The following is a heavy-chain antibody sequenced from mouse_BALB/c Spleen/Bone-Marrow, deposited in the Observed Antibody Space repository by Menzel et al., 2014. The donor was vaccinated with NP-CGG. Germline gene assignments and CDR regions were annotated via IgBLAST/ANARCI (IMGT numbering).Heavy chain of an antibody. Sequence: QVQLQQSGAELVKPGASVKLSCKASGYTFTTSGINWVRQRPEHGLAWIGRIFPGNISTEYNEKFEVKATLTTDKSSSTAYMQLSRLTSEDSAVYFCSRGGYLGGYFDVWGAGTTVTVSS. CDR2: IFPGNIST. D-gene: IGHD3-3*01. CDR3: SRGGYLGGYFDV. CDR1: GYTFTTSG. V-gene: IGHV1-77*01. J-gene: IGHJ1*01.